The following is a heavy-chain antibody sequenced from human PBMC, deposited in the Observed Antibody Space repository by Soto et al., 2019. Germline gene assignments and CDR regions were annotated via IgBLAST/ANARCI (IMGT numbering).Heavy chain of an antibody. J-gene: IGHJ5*02. V-gene: IGHV1-69*13. Sequence: SVKVSCKASGGTFSSYAISWVRQAPGQGLEWMGGIIPIFGTANYAQKFQGRVTITADESTSTAYMELSSLRSEDTAVYYCARGRCSSTSCYFPWFDPWGQGTLVTVSS. CDR3: ARGRCSSTSCYFPWFDP. D-gene: IGHD2-2*01. CDR2: IIPIFGTA. CDR1: GGTFSSYA.